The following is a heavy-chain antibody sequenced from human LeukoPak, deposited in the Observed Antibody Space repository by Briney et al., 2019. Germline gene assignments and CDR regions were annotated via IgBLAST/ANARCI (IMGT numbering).Heavy chain of an antibody. CDR2: IKQDGSEK. CDR3: ARETPSKYDYVWGSYRPDNYYYYGMDV. J-gene: IGHJ6*02. V-gene: IGHV3-7*01. CDR1: GFTFSSYW. D-gene: IGHD3-16*02. Sequence: GGSLRLSCAASGFTFSSYWMSWVRRAPGKGLEWVANIKQDGSEKYYVDSVKGRFTISRDNAKNSLYLQMNSLRAEDTAVYYCARETPSKYDYVWGSYRPDNYYYYGMDVWGQGTTVTVSS.